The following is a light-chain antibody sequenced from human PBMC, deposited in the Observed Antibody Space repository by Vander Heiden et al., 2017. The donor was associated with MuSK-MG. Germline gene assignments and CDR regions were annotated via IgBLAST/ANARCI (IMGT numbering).Light chain of an antibody. CDR1: QSVLFPSNHKNY. CDR2: WAS. Sequence: DIVMTQTPDSLAVSLGETATINCRSSQSVLFPSNHKNYLAWYQQKPGQPPKLLLYWASTRESGVPDRFSGRGTATDFTLSISSLQAEDVATYYCHQDDHSPWTFGQGTKVEIK. V-gene: IGKV4-1*01. J-gene: IGKJ1*01. CDR3: HQDDHSPWT.